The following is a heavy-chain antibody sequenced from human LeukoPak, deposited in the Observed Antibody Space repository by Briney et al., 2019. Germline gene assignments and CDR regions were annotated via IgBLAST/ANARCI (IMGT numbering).Heavy chain of an antibody. J-gene: IGHJ6*02. Sequence: GASVTVSCKASGYTFTSYGISWVRQAPGQGLEWMGWNSAYNGNTNYAQKLQGRVTMTTDTSTSTAYMELRSLRSDDTAVYYCARDFADIVVVPAAYYYYGMDVWGQGTTVTVSS. D-gene: IGHD2-2*01. V-gene: IGHV1-18*01. CDR3: ARDFADIVVVPAAYYYYGMDV. CDR2: NSAYNGNT. CDR1: GYTFTSYG.